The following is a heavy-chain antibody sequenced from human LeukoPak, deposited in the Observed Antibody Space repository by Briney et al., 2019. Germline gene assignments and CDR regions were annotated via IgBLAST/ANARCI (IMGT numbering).Heavy chain of an antibody. CDR3: TSRSWLSFDY. J-gene: IGHJ4*02. Sequence: PGGSLRLSCAASGFTFSGSAMHWVRQASGKGLEWVGRIRSKANSYATAYAASVKGRFTISRDDSKNTAYLQMNSLKTEDTAVYCCTSRSWLSFDYWGQGTLVTVSS. CDR1: GFTFSGSA. D-gene: IGHD3-9*01. CDR2: IRSKANSYAT. V-gene: IGHV3-73*01.